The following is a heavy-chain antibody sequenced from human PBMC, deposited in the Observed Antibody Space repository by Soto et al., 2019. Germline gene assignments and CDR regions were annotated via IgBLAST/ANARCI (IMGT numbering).Heavy chain of an antibody. V-gene: IGHV3-48*02. Sequence: GWSLRLSCAAPGFTFSSYSMNWVRQAPGKXLEWVSYISSSSSTIYYADSVKGRFTISRDNAKNSLYLQMNSLRDEDTAVYYCARDQDGDYGYYYYGMDVWGQGTTVTVSS. CDR1: GFTFSSYS. D-gene: IGHD4-17*01. CDR3: ARDQDGDYGYYYYGMDV. J-gene: IGHJ6*02. CDR2: ISSSSSTI.